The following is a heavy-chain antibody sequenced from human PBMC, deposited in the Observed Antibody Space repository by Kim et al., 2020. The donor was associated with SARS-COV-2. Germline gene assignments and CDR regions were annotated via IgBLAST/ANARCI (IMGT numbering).Heavy chain of an antibody. V-gene: IGHV3-48*04. CDR1: GFTFSSYS. CDR3: ARIGCSGGSCLDY. CDR2: ISSSSSTI. Sequence: GGSLRLSCAASGFTFSSYSMNWVRQAPGKGLEWVSYISSSSSTIYYADSVKGRFTISRDNAKNSLYLQMNSLRAEDTAVYYCARIGCSGGSCLDYWGQGTLVTVSS. J-gene: IGHJ4*02. D-gene: IGHD2-15*01.